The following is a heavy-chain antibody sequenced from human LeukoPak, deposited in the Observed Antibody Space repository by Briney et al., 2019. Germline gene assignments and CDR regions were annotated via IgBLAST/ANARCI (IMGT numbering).Heavy chain of an antibody. Sequence: GGSLRLSCAASGFTFSSYAMSWVRQAPGKGLEWVSGISWNSGSIGYADSVKGRFTISRDNAKNSLYLQMNSLRAEDTALYYCAKDRDYYGSGSYIVSDYWGQGTLVTVSS. J-gene: IGHJ4*02. CDR1: GFTFSSYA. CDR3: AKDRDYYGSGSYIVSDY. D-gene: IGHD3-10*01. CDR2: ISWNSGSI. V-gene: IGHV3-9*01.